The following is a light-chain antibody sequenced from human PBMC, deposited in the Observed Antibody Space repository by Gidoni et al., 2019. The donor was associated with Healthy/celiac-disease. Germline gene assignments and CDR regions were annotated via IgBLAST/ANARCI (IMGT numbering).Light chain of an antibody. V-gene: IGKV1-33*01. CDR1: QDISNY. CDR3: QHYDNLPFT. Sequence: DVQMTQSPSSLSASVGARVTITVQASQDISNYLNWYQQQPGKAPKLLIYDASNLETGVPSRFSGSGSGTDFTFTISRLQPEDIATYYCQHYDNLPFTFGPGTKVDIK. J-gene: IGKJ3*01. CDR2: DAS.